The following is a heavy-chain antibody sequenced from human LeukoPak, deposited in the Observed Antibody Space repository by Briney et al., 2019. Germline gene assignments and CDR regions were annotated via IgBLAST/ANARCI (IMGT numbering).Heavy chain of an antibody. J-gene: IGHJ4*02. CDR2: ISDDGSNK. Sequence: RSLRLSCAASGFTFTSYSLHWVRQAPGKGLEWVADISDDGSNKHYTDSVKGRFTISRDNSNNTLYLQMNSLRIEDTALYYCARVGYGDYYLVSWGQGTLVTVSS. V-gene: IGHV3-30*04. CDR3: ARVGYGDYYLVS. D-gene: IGHD4-17*01. CDR1: GFTFTSYS.